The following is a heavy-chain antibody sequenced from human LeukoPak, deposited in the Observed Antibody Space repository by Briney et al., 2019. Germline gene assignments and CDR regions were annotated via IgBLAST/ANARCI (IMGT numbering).Heavy chain of an antibody. CDR2: MNPNSGNT. CDR3: ARNPNSYGGFDY. V-gene: IGHV1-8*02. Sequence: ASVKVSCKISGDRSTTYGINWVRQATGQGLEWMGWMNPNSGNTGYAQKFQGRVTMTRNTSISTAYMELSSLRSEDTAVYYCARNPNSYGGFDYWGQGTLVTVSS. CDR1: GDRSTTYG. D-gene: IGHD5-18*01. J-gene: IGHJ4*02.